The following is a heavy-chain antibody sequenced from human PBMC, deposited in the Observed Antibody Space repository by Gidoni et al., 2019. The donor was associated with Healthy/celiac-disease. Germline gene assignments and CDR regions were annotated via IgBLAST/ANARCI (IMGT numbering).Heavy chain of an antibody. Sequence: DVQLVQSGAEVKKPGESLRISCKGSGYSFTSYWISWVRQMPGKGLEWMGRIDPSDSYTNYSPSFQGHVTISADKSISTAYLQWSSLKASDTAMYYCASRSPIMVRGVVDAFDIWGQGTMVTVSS. CDR3: ASRSPIMVRGVVDAFDI. J-gene: IGHJ3*02. CDR1: GYSFTSYW. V-gene: IGHV5-10-1*03. CDR2: IDPSDSYT. D-gene: IGHD3-10*01.